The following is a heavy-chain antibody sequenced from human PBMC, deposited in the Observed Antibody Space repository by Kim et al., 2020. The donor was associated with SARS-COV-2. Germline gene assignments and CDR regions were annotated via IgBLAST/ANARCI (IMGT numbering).Heavy chain of an antibody. V-gene: IGHV1-8*01. CDR3: ARRGKVSAWDNWFDP. D-gene: IGHD1-20*01. Sequence: ASVKVSCKASGYTLTSYDINWVRQATGQGLEWMGWMNPNSGNTGYAQKFQGRVTMTRNTSISTAYMELSSLRSEDTAVYYCARRGKVSAWDNWFDPWGQGTLVTVSS. J-gene: IGHJ5*02. CDR1: GYTLTSYD. CDR2: MNPNSGNT.